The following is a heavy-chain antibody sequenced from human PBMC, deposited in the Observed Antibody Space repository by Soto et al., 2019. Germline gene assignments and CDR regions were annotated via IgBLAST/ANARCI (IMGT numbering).Heavy chain of an antibody. CDR2: ISSSSSYI. Sequence: GGSLRLSCAASGFTFSSYSMNWVRQAPGKGLEWVSYISSSSSYIYYADSVKGRFTISRDNAKNSLYLQMNSLRAEDTAVYYCARDPTNYDILTGYSSYYFDYWGQGTLVTVSS. V-gene: IGHV3-21*05. J-gene: IGHJ4*02. CDR1: GFTFSSYS. CDR3: ARDPTNYDILTGYSSYYFDY. D-gene: IGHD3-9*01.